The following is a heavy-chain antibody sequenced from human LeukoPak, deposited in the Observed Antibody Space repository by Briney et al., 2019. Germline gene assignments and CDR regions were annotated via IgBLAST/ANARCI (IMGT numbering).Heavy chain of an antibody. CDR1: GFTFSSYD. J-gene: IGHJ4*02. D-gene: IGHD3-22*01. CDR3: ARGGSYYYDSSGYYPYFDY. CDR2: IGTAGDP. V-gene: IGHV3-13*05. Sequence: GGSLRLSCAASGFTFSSYDMRWVRQATGKGLEWVSAIGTAGDPYYPGSVKGRFTISRENAKNSLYLQMNSLRAGDTAVYYCARGGSYYYDSSGYYPYFDYWGQGTLVTVSS.